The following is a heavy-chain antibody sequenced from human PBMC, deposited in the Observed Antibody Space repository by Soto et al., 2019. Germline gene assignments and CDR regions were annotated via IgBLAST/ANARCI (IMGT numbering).Heavy chain of an antibody. Sequence: NPSETLSLTCTVSGGSISSSSYYWGWIRQPPGKGLEWIGSIYYSGSTYYNPSLKSRVTISVDTSKNQFSLKLSSVTAADTAVYYCATMGLRIAAAGTRTNFDYWGQGTLVTVSS. V-gene: IGHV4-39*01. CDR1: GGSISSSSYY. D-gene: IGHD6-13*01. CDR3: ATMGLRIAAAGTRTNFDY. CDR2: IYYSGST. J-gene: IGHJ4*02.